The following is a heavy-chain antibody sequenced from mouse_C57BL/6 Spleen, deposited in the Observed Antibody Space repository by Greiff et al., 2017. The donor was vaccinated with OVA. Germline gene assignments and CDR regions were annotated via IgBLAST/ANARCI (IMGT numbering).Heavy chain of an antibody. CDR1: GYTFTIYW. Sequence: QVQLQQPGAELVKPGASVKLSCKASGYTFTIYWMQWVKQRPGQGLEWIGEIDPSDSYTNYNQKFKGKATLTVDTSSSTAYMQLSSLTSEDSAVYYCARYERRYYYAMDYWGQGTSVTVSS. J-gene: IGHJ4*01. CDR2: IDPSDSYT. V-gene: IGHV1-50*01. CDR3: ARYERRYYYAMDY. D-gene: IGHD2-12*01.